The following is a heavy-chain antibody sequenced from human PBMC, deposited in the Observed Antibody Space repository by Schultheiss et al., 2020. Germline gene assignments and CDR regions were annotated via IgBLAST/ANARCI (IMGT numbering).Heavy chain of an antibody. CDR2: IYYSGST. J-gene: IGHJ2*01. Sequence: SATLSLTCTVSGGSISSGGYYWSWIRQHPGKGLEWIGYIYYSGSTYYNPSLKSRVTISVDTSKNQFSLKLSSVTAADTAVYYCARVSGWYFDLWGRGPLVTGSS. CDR1: GGSISSGGYY. V-gene: IGHV4-31*03. CDR3: ARVSGWYFDL.